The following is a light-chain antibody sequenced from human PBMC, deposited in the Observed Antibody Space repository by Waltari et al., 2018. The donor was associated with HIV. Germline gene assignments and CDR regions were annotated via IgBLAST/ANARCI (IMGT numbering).Light chain of an antibody. Sequence: QSALTPPPAVSAAPGPTVTISCSGTTSNFWPPFSCWYQKLPGTAPKLLIFDNHKRPSGVSDRFSASKSATSATLDITGLHTGDEAEYYCGTWDTSLNAGVFGGGTKVSVL. J-gene: IGLJ2*01. CDR2: DNH. CDR1: TSNFWPPF. V-gene: IGLV1-51*01. CDR3: GTWDTSLNAGV.